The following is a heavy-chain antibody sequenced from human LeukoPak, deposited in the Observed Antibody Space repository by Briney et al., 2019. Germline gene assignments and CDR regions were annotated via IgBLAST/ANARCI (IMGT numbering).Heavy chain of an antibody. Sequence: GSLILSCAASGFSFSNYAMSWVRQAPGKGLEWVSAISGSGGSTYYADSVKGRFTISRDNSKNTLYPQMNSLRADDTAVYYCARDFTPEWFDIHWGQGTLVTVS. J-gene: IGHJ4*02. CDR3: ARDFTPEWFDIH. V-gene: IGHV3-23*01. CDR2: ISGSGGST. CDR1: GFSFSNYA. D-gene: IGHD3-3*01.